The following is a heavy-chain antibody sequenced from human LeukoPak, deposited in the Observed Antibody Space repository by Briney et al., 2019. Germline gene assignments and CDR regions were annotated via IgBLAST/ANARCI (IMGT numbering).Heavy chain of an antibody. CDR1: GGSISSGGYY. J-gene: IGHJ4*02. V-gene: IGHV4-31*03. Sequence: PSETLSLTCTVSGGSISSGGYYWSWIRQHPGKGLEWIGYIYYSGSTYYNPSLKSRVTISVDTSKNQFSLKLSSVTAADTAVYYCARGGDFWSGLRFRALDYWGQGTLATVSS. CDR2: IYYSGST. CDR3: ARGGDFWSGLRFRALDY. D-gene: IGHD3-3*01.